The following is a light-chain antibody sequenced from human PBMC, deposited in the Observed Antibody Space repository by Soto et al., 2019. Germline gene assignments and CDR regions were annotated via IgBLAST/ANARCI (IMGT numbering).Light chain of an antibody. CDR3: QSYDSSLSGYVV. J-gene: IGLJ2*01. V-gene: IGLV1-40*01. CDR2: GNS. Sequence: QSVLTQPPSVSGAPGQRVTISCTGSSSNIGAGYDVHWYQQLPGPAPKLLIYGNSNRPSGVPDRFSGSKSGTSASLAITGLAAEDEADYYCQSYDSSLSGYVVFGGGTKLTVL. CDR1: SSNIGAGYD.